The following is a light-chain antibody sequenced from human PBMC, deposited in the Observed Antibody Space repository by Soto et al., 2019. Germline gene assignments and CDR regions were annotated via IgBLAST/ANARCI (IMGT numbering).Light chain of an antibody. J-gene: IGLJ1*01. CDR3: SSYAGNNNLV. CDR1: SSDVGGYNY. V-gene: IGLV2-8*01. Sequence: QSALTQPPSASGAPGQSVTISCTGTSSDVGGYNYVSWYQQHPGKAPKLMIYEVSKRPSGVPGRFSGSKSGTAASLTVSGLEAEDEADYYCSSYAGNNNLVFGTGTKLTVL. CDR2: EVS.